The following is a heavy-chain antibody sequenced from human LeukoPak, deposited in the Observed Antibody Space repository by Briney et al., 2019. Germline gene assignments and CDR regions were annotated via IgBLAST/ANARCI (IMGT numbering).Heavy chain of an antibody. D-gene: IGHD3-10*01. CDR3: ARDASGSRPNY. CDR2: ISGSGGST. V-gene: IGHV3-23*01. J-gene: IGHJ4*02. Sequence: GGSLRLSCAASGFTFSTYAMSWVRQAPGKGLEWVSAISGSGGSTYYADSVKGRVTISTDNSKSTLYLQMNSLRSDDTAVYYCARDASGSRPNYWGQGTLVTVSS. CDR1: GFTFSTYA.